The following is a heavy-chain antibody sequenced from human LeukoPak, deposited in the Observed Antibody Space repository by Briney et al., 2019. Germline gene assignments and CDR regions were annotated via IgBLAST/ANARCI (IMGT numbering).Heavy chain of an antibody. CDR3: ARDVGYRFDP. Sequence: GGSLRLSCAASGFTFSSYAMHWVRQAPGKGLEWVAVISYDGSNKYYADSVKGRFTSSRDNSKNTLYLQMNSLRAEDTAVYYCARDVGYRFDPWGQGTLVTVSS. J-gene: IGHJ5*02. CDR2: ISYDGSNK. CDR1: GFTFSSYA. V-gene: IGHV3-30-3*01. D-gene: IGHD1-26*01.